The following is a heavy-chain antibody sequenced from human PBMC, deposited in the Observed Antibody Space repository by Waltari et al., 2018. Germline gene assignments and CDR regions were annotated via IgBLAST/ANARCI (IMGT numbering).Heavy chain of an antibody. CDR3: AKDRIAAAPYWHFDL. V-gene: IGHV3-9*01. Sequence: EMQLVESGGGLVQPGSSLRLSCEASGFPFDDYAMPWVRQAPGKGLEGVSGMNWNGGGPGDADSVKGRFTISRDNVKNSLYLQINDLRAEDTAFYYCAKDRIAAAPYWHFDLWGRGTLVTVSS. CDR2: MNWNGGGP. J-gene: IGHJ2*01. CDR1: GFPFDDYA. D-gene: IGHD6-13*01.